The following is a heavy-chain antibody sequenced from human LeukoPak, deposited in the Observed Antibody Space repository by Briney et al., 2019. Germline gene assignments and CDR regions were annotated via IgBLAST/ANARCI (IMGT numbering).Heavy chain of an antibody. CDR2: ITPVLPTA. D-gene: IGHD3-10*01. Sequence: GASVKVSCKASGGTFTSYAFTWVRQAPGQGLEWMGGITPVLPTANYAQKFQGRVTITADKSTSTAYMELSSLRSEDTAVYYCARGYYYGSGSYSKYHYYYYMDVWGKGTTVTVSS. V-gene: IGHV1-69*06. CDR1: GGTFTSYA. J-gene: IGHJ6*03. CDR3: ARGYYYGSGSYSKYHYYYYMDV.